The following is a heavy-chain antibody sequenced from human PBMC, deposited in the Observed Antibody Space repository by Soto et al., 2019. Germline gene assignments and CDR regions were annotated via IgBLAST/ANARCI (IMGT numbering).Heavy chain of an antibody. J-gene: IGHJ4*02. D-gene: IGHD3-10*01. CDR2: IYYSGST. CDR1: SGSISRGGDS. V-gene: IGHV4-31*03. Sequence: TRSLACPVSSGSISRGGDSWSWFRQHPGKGLEWIGYIYYSGSTYYKPSLKSRVTISVDTSKNQFSLKLISVTAADTAVYYCARHFVAVVIKGWGYWGQGKLVT. CDR3: ARHFVAVVIKGWGY.